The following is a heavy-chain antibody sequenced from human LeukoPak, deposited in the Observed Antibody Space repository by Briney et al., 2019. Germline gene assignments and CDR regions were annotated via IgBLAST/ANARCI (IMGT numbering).Heavy chain of an antibody. V-gene: IGHV1-2*06. CDR2: INPNSGGT. Sequence: ASVKVSCKASGYTFTGYYMHWVRQAPGQGLEWMGRINPNSGGTNYAQKFQGRVTMTRDTSISTAYMELSRLRSDDTAVYYCARDRYGDYVSVLHDYWGQGTLVTVPS. D-gene: IGHD4-17*01. CDR1: GYTFTGYY. CDR3: ARDRYGDYVSVLHDY. J-gene: IGHJ4*02.